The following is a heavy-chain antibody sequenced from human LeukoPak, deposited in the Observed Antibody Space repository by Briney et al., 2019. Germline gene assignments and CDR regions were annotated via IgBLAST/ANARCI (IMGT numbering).Heavy chain of an antibody. CDR3: ARDSRYSFDY. D-gene: IGHD6-25*01. V-gene: IGHV3-48*01. J-gene: IGHJ4*02. CDR1: GFTFISYS. Sequence: GGSLRLSSAASGFTFISYSINGVRQAPGKGLEWVSYIGSSSGTIFCADSVKGRFTISRDNAKNSLYLQMNTLRAEDTAVYYCARDSRYSFDYWGQGSLVSVSS. CDR2: IGSSSGTI.